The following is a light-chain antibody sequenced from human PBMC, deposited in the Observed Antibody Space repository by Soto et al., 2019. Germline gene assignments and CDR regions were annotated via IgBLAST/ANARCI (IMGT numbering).Light chain of an antibody. V-gene: IGKV3-15*01. J-gene: IGKJ4*01. CDR3: QHCDNWPLT. CDR1: QGIGNT. Sequence: EIVITQSPATLSVSPGEGATLSCRASQGIGNTLALYQQKPGQTPRLLIYGASIRATGVTARFSGSVSGKDLTLTINRLQSEDFAVYYCQHCDNWPLTFGGGTKVESK. CDR2: GAS.